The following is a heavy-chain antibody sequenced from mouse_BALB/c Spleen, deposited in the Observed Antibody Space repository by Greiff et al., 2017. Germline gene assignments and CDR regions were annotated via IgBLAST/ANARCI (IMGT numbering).Heavy chain of an antibody. J-gene: IGHJ3*01. D-gene: IGHD2-4*01. CDR1: GFTFSSYA. Sequence: EVQLVESGGGLVKPGGSLKLSCAASGFTFSSYAMSWVRQSPEKRLEWVAEISSGGSYTYYPDTVTGRFTISRDNAKNTLYLEMSSLRSEDTAMYYCAREEYDYFAYWGQGTLVTVSA. CDR2: ISSGGSYT. V-gene: IGHV5-9-4*01. CDR3: AREEYDYFAY.